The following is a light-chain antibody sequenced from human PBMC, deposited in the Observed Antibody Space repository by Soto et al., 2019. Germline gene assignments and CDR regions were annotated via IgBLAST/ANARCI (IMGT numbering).Light chain of an antibody. Sequence: IVLTQSPGTLSLSPGDRATLSCRASQSVSRGSLAWYQQKRGQPPRLLIYGASTRATGIPDRFSGSGSGTDFTLTIKRLEPEDFALYFCHQYGSSPPYTFGQGTKLEIK. CDR2: GAS. J-gene: IGKJ2*01. CDR3: HQYGSSPPYT. V-gene: IGKV3-20*01. CDR1: QSVSRGS.